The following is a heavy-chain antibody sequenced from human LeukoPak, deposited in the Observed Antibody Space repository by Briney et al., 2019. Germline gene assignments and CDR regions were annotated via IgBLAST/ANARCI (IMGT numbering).Heavy chain of an antibody. CDR1: GFIFSSYA. D-gene: IGHD2-15*01. V-gene: IGHV3-23*01. CDR3: AKDLVRYCSGGSCYY. CDR2: ISGSGGST. J-gene: IGHJ4*02. Sequence: GGSLRLSCAASGFIFSSYAMSWVRQAPGKGLEWVSAISGSGGSTYYADSVKGRFTIFRDNSKNTLYLQMNSLRAEDTAVYYCAKDLVRYCSGGSCYYWGQGTLVTVSS.